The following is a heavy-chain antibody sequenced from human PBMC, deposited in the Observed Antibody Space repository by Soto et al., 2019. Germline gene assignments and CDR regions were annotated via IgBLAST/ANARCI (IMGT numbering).Heavy chain of an antibody. V-gene: IGHV3-30-3*01. CDR2: ISYDGSNK. D-gene: IGHD4-17*01. CDR3: ARNHMTTVTTGYFDY. Sequence: GGSLRLSCAASGFTFSSYAMHWVRQAPGKGLEWVAVISYDGSNKYYADSVKGRFTISRDNSKNTLYLQMNSLRAEDTAVYYCARNHMTTVTTGYFDYWGQGTLVTVSS. CDR1: GFTFSSYA. J-gene: IGHJ4*02.